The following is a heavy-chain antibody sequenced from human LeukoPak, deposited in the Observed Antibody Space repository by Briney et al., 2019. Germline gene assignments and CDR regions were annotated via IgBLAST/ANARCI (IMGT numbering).Heavy chain of an antibody. V-gene: IGHV1-8*01. J-gene: IGHJ6*03. D-gene: IGHD6-13*01. CDR3: ARGSAASYYYYMDV. CDR1: GYTFTSYD. Sequence: ASVKVSCKAPGYTFTSYDINWVRQATGQRLEWMGWMNPNSGNTGYAQKFQGRVTMTRNTSISTAYMELSSLRSEDTAVYYCARGSAASYYYYMDVWGKGTTVTVSS. CDR2: MNPNSGNT.